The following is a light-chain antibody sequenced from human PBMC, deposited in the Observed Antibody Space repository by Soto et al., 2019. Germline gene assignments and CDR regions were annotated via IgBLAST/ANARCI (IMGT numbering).Light chain of an antibody. CDR2: EVA. CDR3: TSFAGNNNFV. CDR1: RSDVGGYNY. Sequence: QSALTQPPSASGSPGQSVTISCTGTRSDVGGYNYVSWYQQHPGKAPKLIIYEVAKRPSGVPDRCSGSKSGNTASLTVSGLQAEDEGDYYCTSFAGNNNFVCGGGTQLTVL. J-gene: IGLJ2*01. V-gene: IGLV2-8*01.